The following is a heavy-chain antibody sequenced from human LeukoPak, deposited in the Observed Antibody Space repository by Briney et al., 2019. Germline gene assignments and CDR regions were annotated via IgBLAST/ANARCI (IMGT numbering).Heavy chain of an antibody. D-gene: IGHD3-3*01. J-gene: IGHJ5*02. CDR2: INHSGST. CDR1: GGSFSGYY. Sequence: SETLSLTCAVYGGSFSGYYWSWIRQPPGKGLEWIGEINHSGSTNYNPSLKSRVTISVDTSKNQFSLELSSVTAADTAVYYCARTVLRFFRWFDPWGQGTLVTVSS. V-gene: IGHV4-34*01. CDR3: ARTVLRFFRWFDP.